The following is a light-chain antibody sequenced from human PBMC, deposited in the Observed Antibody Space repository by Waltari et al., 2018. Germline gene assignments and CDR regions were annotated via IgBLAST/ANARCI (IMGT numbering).Light chain of an antibody. CDR3: QQYGSSPLT. CDR1: QSVSSSY. CDR2: GAS. V-gene: IGKV3-20*01. J-gene: IGKJ4*01. Sequence: IVLTQSPATLSLSPGERATLSCRASQSVSSSYFAWYQQKPGQAPMLLIYGASSRATGIPDRFSGSGSGTDFTLTISRLEPEDFAVYYCQQYGSSPLTFGGGTKVEIK.